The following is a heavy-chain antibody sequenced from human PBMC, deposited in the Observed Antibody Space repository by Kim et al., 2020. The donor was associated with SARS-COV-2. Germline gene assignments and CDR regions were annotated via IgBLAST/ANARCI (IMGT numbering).Heavy chain of an antibody. D-gene: IGHD6-19*01. J-gene: IGHJ3*02. CDR3: AKVAFEEWLTNYAFDI. Sequence: GGSLRLSCAASGFTFGDYAMHWVRQAPGKGLEWVSGITWNSGSIDYADSVKGRFTISRDNAKNSLYLQMNSLRAEDTALYYCAKVAFEEWLTNYAFDIWGQGTMVTVSS. CDR2: ITWNSGSI. V-gene: IGHV3-9*01. CDR1: GFTFGDYA.